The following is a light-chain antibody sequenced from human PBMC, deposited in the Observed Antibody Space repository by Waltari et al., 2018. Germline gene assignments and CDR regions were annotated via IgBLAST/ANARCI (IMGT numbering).Light chain of an antibody. J-gene: IGLJ2*01. V-gene: IGLV1-40*01. CDR1: SSNIGAGYD. CDR2: GSN. Sequence: QSVLTQPPSVSGAPGQRITISCTGTSSNIGAGYDVHWYLQLPGTAPKLLIRGSNSRPSGVPDRFSASKSDTSASLAITGLQAEDEADYYCQSYDSSLSGVLFGGGTKLTVL. CDR3: QSYDSSLSGVL.